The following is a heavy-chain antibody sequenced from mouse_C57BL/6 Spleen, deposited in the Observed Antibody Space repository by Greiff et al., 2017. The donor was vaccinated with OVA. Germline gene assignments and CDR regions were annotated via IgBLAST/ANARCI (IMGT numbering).Heavy chain of an antibody. Sequence: VQLQQSGPGLVQPSQSLSITCTVSGFSLTSYGVHWVRQSPGKGLEWLGVIWRGGSTAYNAAFMSRLSITKDNSKSQVFFKMNSLQADDTAIYYCAKGYYDYDDYFDYWGQGTTLTVSS. D-gene: IGHD2-4*01. CDR2: IWRGGST. V-gene: IGHV2-5*01. CDR1: GFSLTSYG. J-gene: IGHJ2*01. CDR3: AKGYYDYDDYFDY.